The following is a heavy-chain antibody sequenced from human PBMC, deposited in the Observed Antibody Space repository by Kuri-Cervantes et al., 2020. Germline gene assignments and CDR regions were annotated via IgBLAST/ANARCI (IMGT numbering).Heavy chain of an antibody. D-gene: IGHD5-18*01. CDR1: GYTFTSYG. Sequence: ASVKVSCKASGYTFTSYGISWVRQAPGQGLEWMGWISAYNGNTNYAQKLQGRVTITADESTSTAYMELSSLRSEDTAVYYCARVDTAMVWGSYYFDYWGQGTLVTVSS. CDR2: ISAYNGNT. CDR3: ARVDTAMVWGSYYFDY. V-gene: IGHV1-18*01. J-gene: IGHJ4*02.